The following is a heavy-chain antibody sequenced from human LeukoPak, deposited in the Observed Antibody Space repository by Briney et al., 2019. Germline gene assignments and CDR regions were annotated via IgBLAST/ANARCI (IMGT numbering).Heavy chain of an antibody. CDR2: VYYIGSN. J-gene: IGHJ5*02. CDR1: GGSITSSY. Sequence: PSETLSLTCSVSGGSITSSYWCWIRQSPAPGLELMGYVYYIGSNNYNSYLKRRVSLSMDTSTTQFFLSLHSVTAEDTAIYYCARAVTQGGFGELLPFDPWGQGTRDTVSS. V-gene: IGHV4-59*01. CDR3: ARAVTQGGFGELLPFDP. D-gene: IGHD3-10*01.